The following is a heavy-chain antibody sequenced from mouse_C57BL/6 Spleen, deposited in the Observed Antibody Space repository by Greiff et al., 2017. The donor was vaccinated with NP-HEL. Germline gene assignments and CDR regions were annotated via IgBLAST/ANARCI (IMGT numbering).Heavy chain of an antibody. Sequence: VQLQQSGPVLVKPGASVKMSCKASGYTFTDYYMNWVKQSHGKSLEWIGVINPYNGGTSYNQKFKGKATLTVDKSSSTAYMELNSLTSEDSAVYYCAPYDYDWAYWGQGTLVTVSA. D-gene: IGHD2-4*01. CDR2: INPYNGGT. CDR3: APYDYDWAY. CDR1: GYTFTDYY. V-gene: IGHV1-19*01. J-gene: IGHJ3*01.